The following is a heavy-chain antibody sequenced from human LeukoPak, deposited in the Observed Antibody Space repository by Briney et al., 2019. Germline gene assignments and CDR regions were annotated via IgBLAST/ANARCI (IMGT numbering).Heavy chain of an antibody. J-gene: IGHJ4*02. CDR2: VTGSGGGT. CDR3: AKAPSWYYYDTSGYSDY. D-gene: IGHD3-22*01. V-gene: IGHV3-23*01. CDR1: GFTFSNYA. Sequence: PGRSLRLSCAASGFTFSNYAMTWVRQAPGKGLEWVSAVTGSGGGTFYADSVKGRFTISRDNSKNTLYLQMSSLRAEDTALYYCAKAPSWYYYDTSGYSDYWGQGTLVTVSS.